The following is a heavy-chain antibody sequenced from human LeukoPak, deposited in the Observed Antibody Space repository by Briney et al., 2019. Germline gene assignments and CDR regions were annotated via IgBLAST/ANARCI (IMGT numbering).Heavy chain of an antibody. J-gene: IGHJ4*02. Sequence: PSETLSLTCTVSGGSISNYYWSWIRQPPGKGLEWIGYISYSGSTISNPSLKSRVTISVDTSKNQFSLKLSSVTAADTAVYYCAGLDCSGGSCSEQQWGQGTLVTVSS. CDR2: ISYSGST. D-gene: IGHD2-15*01. CDR3: AGLDCSGGSCSEQQ. V-gene: IGHV4-59*08. CDR1: GGSISNYY.